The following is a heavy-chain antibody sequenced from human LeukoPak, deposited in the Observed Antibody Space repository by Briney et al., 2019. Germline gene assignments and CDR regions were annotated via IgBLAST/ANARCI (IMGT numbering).Heavy chain of an antibody. CDR3: AKVLDQLRYFDWLLSVHYGMDV. CDR1: GFTFSSYA. Sequence: GGSLRLSCAASGFTFSSYAMSWVRQAPGKGLEWVSAISGSGGSTYYADSVKGRFTISRDNSKNTLYLQMNSLRAEDTAVYYCAKVLDQLRYFDWLLSVHYGMDVWGKGTTVTVPS. CDR2: ISGSGGST. D-gene: IGHD3-9*01. J-gene: IGHJ6*04. V-gene: IGHV3-23*01.